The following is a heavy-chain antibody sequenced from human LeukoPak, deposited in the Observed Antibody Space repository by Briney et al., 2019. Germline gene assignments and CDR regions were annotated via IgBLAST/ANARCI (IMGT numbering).Heavy chain of an antibody. Sequence: ASVKVSCKASGYTFTGYYMHWVRQAPGQGLEWMGWINPNSGGTNYAQKFQGRVTMTRDTSISTAYMELSRLRSDDTAVYYCARGALGLRFFESVDYWGQGTLVTVSS. D-gene: IGHD3-3*01. V-gene: IGHV1-2*02. CDR1: GYTFTGYY. CDR2: INPNSGGT. CDR3: ARGALGLRFFESVDY. J-gene: IGHJ4*02.